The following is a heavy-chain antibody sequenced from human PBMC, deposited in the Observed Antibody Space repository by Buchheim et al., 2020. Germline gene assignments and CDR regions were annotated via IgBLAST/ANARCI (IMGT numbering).Heavy chain of an antibody. V-gene: IGHV3-11*01. Sequence: QVQLVASGGGLVKPGGSLRLSCAASGFTFSDYYMVWIRQTPGKGLEWLSSITNSGTKIDYADSVKGRFTISRDNAKKSLYLQMSSLRAEDTAVYYCARRLYSTSSAFDYWGQGTL. D-gene: IGHD6-6*01. J-gene: IGHJ4*02. CDR1: GFTFSDYY. CDR2: ITNSGTKI. CDR3: ARRLYSTSSAFDY.